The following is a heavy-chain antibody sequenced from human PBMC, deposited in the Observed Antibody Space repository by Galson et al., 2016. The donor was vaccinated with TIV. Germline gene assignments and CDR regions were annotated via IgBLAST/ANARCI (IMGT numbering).Heavy chain of an antibody. CDR3: ARGRAADHAFDF. D-gene: IGHD2-15*01. V-gene: IGHV1-18*01. CDR2: ISNYNVNT. CDR1: GYSFTSYG. Sequence: SVKVSCKASGYSFTSYGIAWVRQAPGQGLAWMGWISNYNVNTKYAQKFQGRVTLTTETATSTVYMELRSLRFDDTAVYFCARGRAADHAFDFWGQGTMVTVSS. J-gene: IGHJ3*01.